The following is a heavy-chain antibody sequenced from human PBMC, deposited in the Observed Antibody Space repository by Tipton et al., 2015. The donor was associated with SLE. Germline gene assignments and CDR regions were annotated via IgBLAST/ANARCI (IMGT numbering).Heavy chain of an antibody. V-gene: IGHV3-30*18. CDR1: GFTFSSYG. J-gene: IGHJ4*02. Sequence: SLRLSCAASGFTFSSYGMHWVRQAPGKGLEWVAVISYDGSNKYYADSVKGRFTISRDNSKNTLYLQMNSLRAEDTAVYYCAKDPSLDYWGQGTLVTVSS. CDR3: AKDPSLDY. CDR2: ISYDGSNK.